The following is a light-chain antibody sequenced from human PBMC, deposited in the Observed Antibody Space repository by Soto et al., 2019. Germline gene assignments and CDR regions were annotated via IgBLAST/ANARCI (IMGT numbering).Light chain of an antibody. Sequence: EIVLTQSPGTLSLSPGERATLSCRASQSVSSSYLAWYQQKPGQAPRLLIYGASTRATGIPARFSGSGSGTEFTLTISSLQSEDFAVYYCQQHNNWITFGQGTRLEI. CDR2: GAS. CDR3: QQHNNWIT. CDR1: QSVSSSY. J-gene: IGKJ5*01. V-gene: IGKV3-15*01.